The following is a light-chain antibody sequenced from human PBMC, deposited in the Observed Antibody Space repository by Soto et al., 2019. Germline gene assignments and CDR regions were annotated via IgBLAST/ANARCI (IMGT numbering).Light chain of an antibody. V-gene: IGKV3-15*01. J-gene: IGKJ4*01. CDR1: QSVSSN. CDR2: DAS. Sequence: EIVMTQSPATLSVSPVEIATLSFRASQSVSSNLAWHQQKPGQAPRILMYDASTRATGIPARFSGSGSGAEFTLTISSLQSEDFAVYYCQHYNDWPLTFGGGTKVDIK. CDR3: QHYNDWPLT.